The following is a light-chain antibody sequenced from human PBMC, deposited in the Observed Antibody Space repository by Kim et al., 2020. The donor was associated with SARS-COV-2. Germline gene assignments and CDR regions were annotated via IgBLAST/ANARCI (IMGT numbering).Light chain of an antibody. CDR3: QQTDTFPYT. V-gene: IGKV1-12*01. CDR2: ASS. CDR1: QFVSSS. Sequence: SAFLGDRVPISCRASQFVSSSVAWYQQKPGKAPKLLLYASSSLRSGVSPRFSGSRSGTDFTLTITNVQPEDFATYYCQQTDTFPYTFGQGTRLEI. J-gene: IGKJ2*01.